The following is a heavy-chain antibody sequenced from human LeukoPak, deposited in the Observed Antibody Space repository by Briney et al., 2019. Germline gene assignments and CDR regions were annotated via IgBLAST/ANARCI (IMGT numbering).Heavy chain of an antibody. CDR1: GGSINNTNYY. V-gene: IGHV4-61*01. CDR2: IYYSGYT. J-gene: IGHJ3*02. CDR3: AREMYYYDSSGSDI. Sequence: SETLSLPCTVSGGSINNTNYYWSWIRQPPGKGLEWIGYIYYSGYTNYNPSLKSRVTISVDTSKNQFSLNLSSVTAADTAVYYCAREMYYYDSSGSDIWGQGTMVTVSS. D-gene: IGHD3-22*01.